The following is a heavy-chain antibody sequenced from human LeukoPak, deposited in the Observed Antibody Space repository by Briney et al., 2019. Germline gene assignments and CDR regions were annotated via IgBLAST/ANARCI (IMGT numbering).Heavy chain of an antibody. D-gene: IGHD5-12*01. CDR1: GFTFSSYS. J-gene: IGHJ4*02. Sequence: GGSLRLSCAASGFTFSSYSMNWVRQAPGKGLEWVAVIWYDGSNKYYADSVKGRFTISRDNSKNTLYLQMNSLRAEDTAVYYCARDSGYDGIPFDYWGQGTLVTVSS. CDR3: ARDSGYDGIPFDY. CDR2: IWYDGSNK. V-gene: IGHV3-33*08.